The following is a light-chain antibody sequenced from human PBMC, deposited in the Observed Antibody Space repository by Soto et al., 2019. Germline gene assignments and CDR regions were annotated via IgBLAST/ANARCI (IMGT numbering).Light chain of an antibody. CDR2: EAT. J-gene: IGLJ3*02. CDR3: CSFAGSNSWV. Sequence: QSALTQPASVSGSPGQSITISCTGTSGDVGTYDLVSWYQHHPGAAPKLMIYEATRRPSGISNRFSGSKSGNTASLTISGLQAEDEAAYYYCSFAGSNSWVFGGGTKVTVL. CDR1: SGDVGTYDL. V-gene: IGLV2-23*01.